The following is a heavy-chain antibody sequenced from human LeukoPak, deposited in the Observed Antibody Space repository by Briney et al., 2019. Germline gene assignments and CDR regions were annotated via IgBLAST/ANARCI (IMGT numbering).Heavy chain of an antibody. D-gene: IGHD5-24*01. V-gene: IGHV1-46*01. Sequence: ASVKVSCKAFGYTFTSNYMHWVRQAPGQAPEWMGVISPSGGSTTYAQKFQGRVTLTRDMSTSTDYLELSSLRSEDTAVYYCARDNSVRDEAWWFNPWGQGTLVSVSS. J-gene: IGHJ5*02. CDR3: ARDNSVRDEAWWFNP. CDR1: GYTFTSNY. CDR2: ISPSGGST.